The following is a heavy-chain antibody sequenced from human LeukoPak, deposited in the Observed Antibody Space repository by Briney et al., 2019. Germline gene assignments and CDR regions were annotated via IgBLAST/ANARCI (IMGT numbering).Heavy chain of an antibody. CDR1: GFTFSVDA. J-gene: IGHJ4*02. Sequence: PGGSVGLSCSASGFTFSVDAMRWVRKAPGKRLEYVSAISPDGTSTYYADSVRGRFSISRDNSRNTLYLQMSSLRAEDTAVYYCVPKGTEGYWGQGTLVTVSS. CDR3: VPKGTEGY. CDR2: ISPDGTST. V-gene: IGHV3-64D*06.